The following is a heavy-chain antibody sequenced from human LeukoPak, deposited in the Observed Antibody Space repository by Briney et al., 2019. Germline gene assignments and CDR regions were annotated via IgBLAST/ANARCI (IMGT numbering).Heavy chain of an antibody. CDR1: GYTLTELS. CDR3: ASRRLVSLRFLEWLRFAFDI. J-gene: IGHJ3*02. CDR2: FDPEDGET. D-gene: IGHD3-3*01. Sequence: ASVKVSCKVSGYTLTELSMHWVRQAPGKGLEWMGGFDPEDGETIYAQKFQGRVTMTEDTSTDTAYMELSSLRSEGTAVYYCASRRLVSLRFLEWLRFAFDIWGQGTMVTVSS. V-gene: IGHV1-24*01.